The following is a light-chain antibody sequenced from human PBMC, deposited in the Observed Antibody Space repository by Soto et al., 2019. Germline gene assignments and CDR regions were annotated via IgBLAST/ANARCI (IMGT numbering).Light chain of an antibody. V-gene: IGKV3-15*01. CDR3: QQYNNWPPRYT. J-gene: IGKJ2*01. Sequence: EIVMTQSPATLSVSPGERATLSCRASQSVSSSLAWYQQKPGQAPRLLIYRASIRATGIPARFCGSGSGTEFTLTISSLQSEDFAVYYCQQYNNWPPRYTFGQGTKLEIK. CDR2: RAS. CDR1: QSVSSS.